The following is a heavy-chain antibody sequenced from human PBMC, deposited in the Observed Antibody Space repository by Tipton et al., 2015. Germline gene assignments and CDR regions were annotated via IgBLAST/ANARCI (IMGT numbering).Heavy chain of an antibody. CDR2: FFHSGNT. CDR3: ARRGRSGRWDWFDP. D-gene: IGHD6-19*01. CDR1: GYSISSGYY. J-gene: IGHJ5*02. V-gene: IGHV4-38-2*01. Sequence: LRLTCDVSGYSISSGYYWSWIRQPPGKGLEWIGSFFHSGNTFHNPSLKSRVTISADTSKNQFSLKVTSVTAADTATYYCARRGRSGRWDWFDPWGHGTLVTVSS.